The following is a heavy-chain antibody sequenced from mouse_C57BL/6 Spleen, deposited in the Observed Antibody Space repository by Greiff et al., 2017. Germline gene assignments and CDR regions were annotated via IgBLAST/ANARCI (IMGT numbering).Heavy chain of an antibody. CDR1: GYTFTSYW. CDR2: IYPGSGST. V-gene: IGHV1-55*01. CDR3: ASGYGNNDY. Sequence: QVQLKQPGAELVKPGASVKMSCKASGYTFTSYWITWVKQRPGQGLEWIGDIYPGSGSTNYNEKFKSKATLTVDTSSSTAYRQLSSLTSEDSAVYYCASGYGNNDYWGQGTTLTVSS. D-gene: IGHD2-10*02. J-gene: IGHJ2*01.